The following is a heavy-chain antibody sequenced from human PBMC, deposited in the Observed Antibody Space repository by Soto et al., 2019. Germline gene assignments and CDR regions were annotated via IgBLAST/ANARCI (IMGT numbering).Heavy chain of an antibody. CDR3: ARVGRITMVRGVITHFDY. D-gene: IGHD3-10*01. V-gene: IGHV3-66*01. CDR2: IYSGGST. Sequence: EVQLVESGGGLVQPGGSLRLSCAASGFTVSSNYMSWVRQAPGKGLEWVSVIYSGGSTYYADSVKGRFTISRDNSKNTLYLQMNSLRAEDTAVYYCARVGRITMVRGVITHFDYWGQGTLVTVSS. CDR1: GFTVSSNY. J-gene: IGHJ4*02.